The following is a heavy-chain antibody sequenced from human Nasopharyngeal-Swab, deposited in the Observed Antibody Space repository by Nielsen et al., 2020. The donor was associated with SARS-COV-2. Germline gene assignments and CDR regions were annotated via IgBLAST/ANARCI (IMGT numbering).Heavy chain of an antibody. V-gene: IGHV3-74*01. D-gene: IGHD6-13*01. J-gene: IGHJ4*02. CDR1: GITFSSYW. Sequence: GGSLRLSCAASGITFSSYWMHWVRQAPGKGLVWVSRINSDGSSTSYADSVKGRFTISRDNAKNTLYLQMNSLRAEDTAVYYCARGGSSSWYGDFDYWGQGTLVTVSS. CDR3: ARGGSSSWYGDFDY. CDR2: INSDGSST.